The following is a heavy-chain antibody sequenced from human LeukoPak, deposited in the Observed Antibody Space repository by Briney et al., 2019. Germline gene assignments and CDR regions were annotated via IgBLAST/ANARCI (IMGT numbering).Heavy chain of an antibody. Sequence: GGSLRLSCAASGFSFSNYEMNWVRQAPGKGLEWVSYISSSGSTIYYADSVKGRLTISRDNAKNSLYLQMNSLRAEDTAVYYCARDMYYYDSSGYYHNPFDYWGQGTLVTVSS. CDR2: ISSSGSTI. CDR3: ARDMYYYDSSGYYHNPFDY. J-gene: IGHJ4*02. V-gene: IGHV3-48*03. CDR1: GFSFSNYE. D-gene: IGHD3-22*01.